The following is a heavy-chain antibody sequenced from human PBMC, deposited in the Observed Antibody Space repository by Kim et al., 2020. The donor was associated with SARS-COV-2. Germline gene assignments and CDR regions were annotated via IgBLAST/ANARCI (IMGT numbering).Heavy chain of an antibody. J-gene: IGHJ5*02. CDR3: ARGNYGGKKANQRGGWFDP. Sequence: SETLSLTCAVYGGSFSGYYWSWIRQPPGKGLEWIGEINHSGSTNYNPSLKSRVTISVDTSKNQFSLKLSSVTAADTAVYYCARGNYGGKKANQRGGWFDPGGRGTLVTVSS. V-gene: IGHV4-34*01. CDR1: GGSFSGYY. D-gene: IGHD4-17*01. CDR2: INHSGST.